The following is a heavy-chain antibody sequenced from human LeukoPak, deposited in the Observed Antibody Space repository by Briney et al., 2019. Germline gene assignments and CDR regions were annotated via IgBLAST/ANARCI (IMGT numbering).Heavy chain of an antibody. CDR2: ISSSSSTI. Sequence: GGSLRLSCAASGFTFSSHSLNWVRQAPGKGLEWVSYISSSSSTIYYADSVKGRFTISRDNAKNSLYLQMNSLRAEDTAVYYCARDSVYSYYYYYGMDVWGQGTTVTVSS. J-gene: IGHJ6*02. D-gene: IGHD5-18*01. CDR1: GFTFSSHS. V-gene: IGHV3-48*04. CDR3: ARDSVYSYYYYYGMDV.